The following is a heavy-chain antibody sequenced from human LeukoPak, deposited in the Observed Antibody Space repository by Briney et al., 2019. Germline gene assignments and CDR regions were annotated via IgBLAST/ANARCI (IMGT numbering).Heavy chain of an antibody. V-gene: IGHV1-69*04. D-gene: IGHD6-13*01. Sequence: GASVKVSCKASGGTFSSYAISWVRQAPGQGLEWMGRIIPILGIANYAQKFQGRVTITADKSTSTAYMELSSLRSEDTAVYYCARGVSTYYSDYWGQGTLVTVSS. CDR2: IIPILGIA. J-gene: IGHJ4*02. CDR3: ARGVSTYYSDY. CDR1: GGTFSSYA.